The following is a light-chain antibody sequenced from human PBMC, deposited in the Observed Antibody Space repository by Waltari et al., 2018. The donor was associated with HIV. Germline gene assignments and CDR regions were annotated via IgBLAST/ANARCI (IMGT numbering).Light chain of an antibody. V-gene: IGLV1-51*01. CDR3: GTWDNNLSAFWV. J-gene: IGLJ3*02. Sequence: QSVLTQPPSVSAAPGQKVTISCTGCSSTTGNNFVSWYQQLPATAPKLPIYDTNKRPSGIPDRFSASKSGTLATLAITGLQTGDEAVYYCGTWDNNLSAFWVFGGGTKVTVL. CDR2: DTN. CDR1: SSTTGNNF.